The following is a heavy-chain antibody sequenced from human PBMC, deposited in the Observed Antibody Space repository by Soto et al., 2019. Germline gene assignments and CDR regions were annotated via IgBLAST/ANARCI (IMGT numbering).Heavy chain of an antibody. J-gene: IGHJ4*02. CDR1: GFTFSSYA. V-gene: IGHV3-23*01. CDR3: AKDPLDLDYYDSSGYRSAFDY. Sequence: EVQLLESGGGLVQPGGSLRLSCAASGFTFSSYAMSWVRQAPGKGLEWVSAISGSGGSTYYADSVKGRFTISRDNSKNTLYLQMNSLRAEDTAVYYCAKDPLDLDYYDSSGYRSAFDYWGQGTLVTVSS. CDR2: ISGSGGST. D-gene: IGHD3-22*01.